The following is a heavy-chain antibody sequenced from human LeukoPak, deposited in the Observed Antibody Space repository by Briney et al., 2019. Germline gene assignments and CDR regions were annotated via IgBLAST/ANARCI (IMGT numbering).Heavy chain of an antibody. D-gene: IGHD1-26*01. CDR3: ARGRGISGRPGATSGLGY. J-gene: IGHJ4*02. CDR1: GYTFTSYD. CDR2: MNPNSGNT. V-gene: IGHV1-8*01. Sequence: AASVKVSRNASGYTFTSYDINWVRRATGQGLEWMGWMNPNSGNTGYAQKFQGRVTMTRDTSISTAYMELSSLRSEDTAEYDCARGRGISGRPGATSGLGYWGQGTLVTVSS.